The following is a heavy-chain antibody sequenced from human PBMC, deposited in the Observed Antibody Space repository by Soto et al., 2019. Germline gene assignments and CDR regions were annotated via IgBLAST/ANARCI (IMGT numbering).Heavy chain of an antibody. Sequence: GPTLVNPKQTLILTCAFSGFSLSRKGMSVSWIRQPPGKALEFLALIDWEEEKFYSPSLRTRLTVSKDTSKIQVVLTLTNVGPVDTDTYHCTRSTNGNYEYYFDYWGQGTLVTVSS. V-gene: IGHV2-70*01. CDR1: GFSLSRKGMS. CDR3: TRSTNGNYEYYFDY. CDR2: IDWEEEK. D-gene: IGHD1-7*01. J-gene: IGHJ4*02.